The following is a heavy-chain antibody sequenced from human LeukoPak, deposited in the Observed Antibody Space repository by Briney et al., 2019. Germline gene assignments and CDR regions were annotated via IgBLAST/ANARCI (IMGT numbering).Heavy chain of an antibody. D-gene: IGHD5-18*01. V-gene: IGHV3-43*02. CDR3: AKDKSRGRHSYGYYFDY. CDR2: ISGDGGST. Sequence: GGSLRLSCAASGFTFDDYAMHWVRQAPGKGLEWVSLISGDGGSTYYADSVKGRFTISRDNSKNSLYLQMNSLRTEDTALYYCAKDKSRGRHSYGYYFDYWGQGTLVTVSS. CDR1: GFTFDDYA. J-gene: IGHJ4*02.